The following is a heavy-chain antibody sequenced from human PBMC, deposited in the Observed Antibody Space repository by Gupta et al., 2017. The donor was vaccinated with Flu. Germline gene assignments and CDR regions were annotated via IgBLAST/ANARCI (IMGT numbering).Heavy chain of an antibody. D-gene: IGHD2/OR15-2a*01. V-gene: IGHV4-39*01. J-gene: IGHJ4*02. CDR3: ARRITYGKTFDY. CDR1: GGSISDTSYY. CDR2: VGYSGNT. Sequence: QLQLQESGPGLVKPSETLSLICNVSGGSISDTSYYWGWIRQPPGKGLEWIGNVGYSGNTFYNPSLKSRVTISVDTSKNQFSLKLSSVTAADTAVYYCARRITYGKTFDYWGQGSLVTVSS.